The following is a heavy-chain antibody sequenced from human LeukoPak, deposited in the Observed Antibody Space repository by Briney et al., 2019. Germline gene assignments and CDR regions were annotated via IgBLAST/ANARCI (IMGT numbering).Heavy chain of an antibody. CDR3: AKDQPYLSLGATYFDY. J-gene: IGHJ4*02. CDR1: GFTFSNYG. V-gene: IGHV3-30*18. D-gene: IGHD1-26*01. Sequence: GRSLRLSCPASGFTFSNYGIHWVRQAAGKELEWVAVTPHYGSNKYYADSVKGRFTISRDNSKNTLYLQMNSLRAEDTAVYYCAKDQPYLSLGATYFDYWGQGTLVTVSS. CDR2: TPHYGSNK.